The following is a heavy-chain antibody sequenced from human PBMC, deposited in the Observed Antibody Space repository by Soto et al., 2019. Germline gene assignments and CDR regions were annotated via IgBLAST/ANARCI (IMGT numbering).Heavy chain of an antibody. V-gene: IGHV3-7*01. CDR1: GFTFSSYW. D-gene: IGHD3-16*01. Sequence: EVQLVESGGGLVQPGGSLRLSCAASGFTFSSYWMSWVRQAPGKGLEWVANIKQDGSEKYYVDSVKGRFTISRDNAKNSLYLQMNSLRAEDTAVYYCARGRLFGPDAFDIWGQGTMVTVSS. CDR3: ARGRLFGPDAFDI. CDR2: IKQDGSEK. J-gene: IGHJ3*02.